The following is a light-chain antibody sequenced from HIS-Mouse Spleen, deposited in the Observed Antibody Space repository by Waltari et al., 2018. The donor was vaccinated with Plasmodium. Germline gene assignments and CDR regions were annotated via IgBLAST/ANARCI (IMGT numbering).Light chain of an antibody. CDR1: SSAVGSYTI. V-gene: IGLV2-23*01. CDR2: EGS. CDR3: CSYAGSSTWV. Sequence: QSALTQPASVSGSPGPSITISCTGPSSAVGSYTIVSWYQQHPGKAPKLMIYEGSKRPSGVSNRFSGSKSGNTASLTISGLQAEDEADYYCCSYAGSSTWVFGGGTKLTVL. J-gene: IGLJ3*02.